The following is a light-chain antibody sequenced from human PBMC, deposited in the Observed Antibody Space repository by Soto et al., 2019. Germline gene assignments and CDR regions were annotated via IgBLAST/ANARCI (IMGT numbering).Light chain of an antibody. CDR3: QHYSTYPYT. J-gene: IGKJ2*01. V-gene: IGKV1-5*03. Sequence: DIPMTQSPSTLSASVGDRVTITCRASQSISNWLAWYQQKPGKAPNLLIYKASTLESGVPSRFSGSGSGTEFTLTISSLQPADFATYYCQHYSTYPYTFGQGTKLEIK. CDR1: QSISNW. CDR2: KAS.